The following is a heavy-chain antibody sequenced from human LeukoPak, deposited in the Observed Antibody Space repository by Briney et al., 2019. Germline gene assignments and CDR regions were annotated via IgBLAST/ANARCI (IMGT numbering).Heavy chain of an antibody. Sequence: GRSLRLSCAASGFTFSSYAMSWVRQAPGKGLEWVSAISGSGGSTYYADSVKGRFTISRDNSKNTLYLQMNSLRAEDTAVYYCARDPNYYGSGVDYWGQGTLVTVSS. CDR2: ISGSGGST. CDR1: GFTFSSYA. V-gene: IGHV3-23*01. CDR3: ARDPNYYGSGVDY. D-gene: IGHD3-10*01. J-gene: IGHJ4*02.